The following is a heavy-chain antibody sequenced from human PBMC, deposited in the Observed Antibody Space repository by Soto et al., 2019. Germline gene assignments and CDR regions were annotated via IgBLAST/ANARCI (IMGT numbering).Heavy chain of an antibody. J-gene: IGHJ4*02. V-gene: IGHV4-31*03. CDR1: GASISSGAYY. D-gene: IGHD3-10*01. CDR3: AAGSGTHYSVTTGFDF. Sequence: QVQLQESGPGLVKPSQTLSLTCTVSGASISSGAYYWSWIRQQPGKGLEWVGYIYYTGNSYYNPSVKSRISMAIDTSNNQFSLRLSSLTAADTAVYYCAAGSGTHYSVTTGFDFWGLGTLVTVSP. CDR2: IYYTGNS.